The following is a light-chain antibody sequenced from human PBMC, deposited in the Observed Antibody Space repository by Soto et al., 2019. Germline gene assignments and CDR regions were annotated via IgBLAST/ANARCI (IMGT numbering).Light chain of an antibody. CDR3: QQYNSYPWT. Sequence: DIQMTQSPSTLSASVGDRVTITCRASQSISSWLAWYQQKPGKAPKLLIYKASSLESGVPSRFSGSGSGTEFTLTISSLQPDDVATYYCQQYNSYPWTFAQGTKVDIK. J-gene: IGKJ1*01. CDR1: QSISSW. V-gene: IGKV1-5*03. CDR2: KAS.